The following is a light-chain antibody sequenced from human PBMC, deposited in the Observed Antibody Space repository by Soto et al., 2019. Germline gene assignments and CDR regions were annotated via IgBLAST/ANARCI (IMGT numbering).Light chain of an antibody. CDR3: AAWDDSLNGYV. V-gene: IGLV1-40*01. CDR2: SDI. CDR1: SSNIGAGYD. J-gene: IGLJ1*01. Sequence: QSVLTQPPSVSGAPGQRLTISCTGSSSNIGAGYDVHWYQQFPGTAPKLLIFSDINRPSGVPARFSASKSGSSASLAISGLQAEDEADYYCAAWDDSLNGYVFGTGTKLTVL.